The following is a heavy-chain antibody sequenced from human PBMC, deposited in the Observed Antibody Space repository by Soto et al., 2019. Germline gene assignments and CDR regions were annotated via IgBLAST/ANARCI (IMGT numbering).Heavy chain of an antibody. CDR2: ISWKDEK. D-gene: IGHD4-17*01. CDR3: XHRYGGNYXXXXXXX. Sequence: QITLKESGPTLVKPTQTLTVTCTFSGFSLSTSGAGVGWIRQSPGKAPEWLALISWKDEKRYNPGLKSRLTITKETSKNQVVLTMTDLDPXXXXXXXXXHRYGGNYXXXXXXXWG. V-gene: IGHV2-5*01. CDR1: GFSLSTSGAG. J-gene: IGHJ5*01.